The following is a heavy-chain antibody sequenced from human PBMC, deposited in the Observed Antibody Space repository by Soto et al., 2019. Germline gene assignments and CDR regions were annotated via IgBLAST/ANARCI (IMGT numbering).Heavy chain of an antibody. CDR2: INTDGSDT. V-gene: IGHV3-74*01. Sequence: GGSLRLSCAASGFTFRNYWMHWVRQVPGKGLVWVSRINTDGSDTNYADSVKGRFTISRDNGKNTLYLQMNSLRAEDTALYYCARDGDFSSWSFDSWGQGTLVTVSS. J-gene: IGHJ4*02. CDR1: GFTFRNYW. D-gene: IGHD6-13*01. CDR3: ARDGDFSSWSFDS.